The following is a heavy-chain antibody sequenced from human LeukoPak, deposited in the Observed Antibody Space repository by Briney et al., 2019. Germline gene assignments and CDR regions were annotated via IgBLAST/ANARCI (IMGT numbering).Heavy chain of an antibody. CDR1: GYTFTIYY. V-gene: IGHV1-2*02. CDR2: INPNSGGT. J-gene: IGHJ4*02. Sequence: ASVKVSCKASGYTFTIYYMHWVRQAPGQGLEWMGWINPNSGGTSHARRFQGRVTMTRDTSISTAYMELSRLTSDDMAVYYCARNPAYCTSTSCYNDYWGQGTLVTVSS. D-gene: IGHD2-2*02. CDR3: ARNPAYCTSTSCYNDY.